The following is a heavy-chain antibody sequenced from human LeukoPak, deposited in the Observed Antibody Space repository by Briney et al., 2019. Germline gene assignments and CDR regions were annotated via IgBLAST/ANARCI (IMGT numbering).Heavy chain of an antibody. CDR2: ISVSGGTT. J-gene: IGHJ4*02. CDR1: GFTFSSYA. D-gene: IGHD6-13*01. V-gene: IGHV3-23*01. CDR3: AKYSSSWYSCFDY. Sequence: GGSLRLSCAASGFTFSSYAMSWVRQAPGKGLEWVSAISVSGGTTYYADSVKGRFTISRDNSKNTLYLQMNSLRAEDTAVYYCAKYSSSWYSCFDYWGQGTLVTVSS.